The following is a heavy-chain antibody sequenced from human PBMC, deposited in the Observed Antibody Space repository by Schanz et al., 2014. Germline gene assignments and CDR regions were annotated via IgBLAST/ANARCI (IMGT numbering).Heavy chain of an antibody. D-gene: IGHD2-8*02. J-gene: IGHJ4*02. CDR2: FDAHDGRA. V-gene: IGHV3-23*04. CDR3: AKTLFPGGTQTFGN. CDR1: GFTFSNYG. Sequence: EVQLVESGGGLVKPGGSLRLSCAASGFTFSNYGMSWVRQAPGKGLEWVSGFDAHDGRAYYADSAKGRFTISRDNSKSTLYVEMNSLRVEDTAVYYCAKTLFPGGTQTFGNWGRGTLVTVSS.